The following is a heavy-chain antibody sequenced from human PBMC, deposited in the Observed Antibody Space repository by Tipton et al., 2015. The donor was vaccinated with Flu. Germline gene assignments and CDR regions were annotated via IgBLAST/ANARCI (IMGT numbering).Heavy chain of an antibody. Sequence: TLSLTCTLSNVNIDTPGSHWGWVRQATGKGLEWLGTISFNGITYYTSSLRSRLTLSLAASRNQLSLHLTSLTAADTAVYHCVREIQGPYFDSWGQGTPVTVSS. V-gene: IGHV4-39*02. CDR3: VREIQGPYFDS. CDR1: NVNIDTPGSH. J-gene: IGHJ4*02. CDR2: ISFNGIT.